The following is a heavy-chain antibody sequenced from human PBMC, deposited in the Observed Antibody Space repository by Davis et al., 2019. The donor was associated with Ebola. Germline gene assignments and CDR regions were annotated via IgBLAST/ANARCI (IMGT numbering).Heavy chain of an antibody. J-gene: IGHJ5*02. V-gene: IGHV4-59*01. CDR1: GASISDYF. Sequence: SETLSLTCTVSGASISDYFWTWIRQAPGKGLEWIAYLDYSGFTNYNPALKSRCTLSEDSSKNQFSLKLSYVTAADTAVYYCARANWNDWFDPWGQGTLVTVSS. CDR2: LDYSGFT. D-gene: IGHD1-1*01. CDR3: ARANWNDWFDP.